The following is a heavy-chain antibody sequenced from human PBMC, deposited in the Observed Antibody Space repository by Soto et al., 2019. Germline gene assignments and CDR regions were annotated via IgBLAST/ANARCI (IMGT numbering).Heavy chain of an antibody. Sequence: GGSLRLSCAASGFTFSSYAMHWVRQAPGKGLEWVAVISYDGSNKYYADSVKGRFTISRDNSKNTLYLQMNSLRAEDTAVYYCARDLKYYDYVWGGYRPYHYYYGMDVWGQGTTVTVSS. CDR3: ARDLKYYDYVWGGYRPYHYYYGMDV. CDR1: GFTFSSYA. J-gene: IGHJ6*02. CDR2: ISYDGSNK. D-gene: IGHD3-16*02. V-gene: IGHV3-30-3*01.